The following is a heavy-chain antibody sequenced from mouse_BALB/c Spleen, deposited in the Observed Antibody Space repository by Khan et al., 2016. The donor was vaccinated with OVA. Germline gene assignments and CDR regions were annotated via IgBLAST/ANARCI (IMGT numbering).Heavy chain of an antibody. Sequence: EVQLQESGPGLVKPSQSLSLTCTVTGYSITSGYAWNWIRQFPGNKLDWMAYISYSVFTNYNPSLKSRISITRDTSKNQFFLQLNSVTTEDTATYYCARGNYYGYYFDYWGQGTTLTVSS. CDR2: ISYSVFT. J-gene: IGHJ2*01. CDR1: GYSITSGYA. CDR3: ARGNYYGYYFDY. V-gene: IGHV3-2*02. D-gene: IGHD1-1*01.